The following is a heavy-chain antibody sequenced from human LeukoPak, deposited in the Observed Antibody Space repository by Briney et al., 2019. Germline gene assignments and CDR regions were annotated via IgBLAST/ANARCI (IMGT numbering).Heavy chain of an antibody. CDR3: ARSSIAATDRPYYFDY. Sequence: ASLKVSCKASGYTFTSYYMHWVRQAPGQGLEWMGIINPSGGSTSYAQKFQGRVTMTRDTSTSTVYMELSSLRSEDTAVYYCARSSIAATDRPYYFDYWGQGTLVTVSS. CDR2: INPSGGST. V-gene: IGHV1-46*01. D-gene: IGHD6-13*01. CDR1: GYTFTSYY. J-gene: IGHJ4*02.